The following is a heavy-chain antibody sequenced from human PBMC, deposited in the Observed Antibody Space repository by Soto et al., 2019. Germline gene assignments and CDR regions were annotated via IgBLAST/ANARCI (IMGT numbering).Heavy chain of an antibody. CDR1: GYTFTSYG. CDR3: ARALYYHDNSANYSFDY. CDR2: ISAWNADT. V-gene: IGHV1-18*01. J-gene: IGHJ4*02. D-gene: IGHD3-22*01. Sequence: QVQLVQSAAEAKKTGASVKVSCKTSGYTFTSYGVSWVRQAPGQGLEWLAWISAWNADTNYAQKIQGIVTVTTDTSTSTAYMELRSLSSDDTAVYYCARALYYHDNSANYSFDYWGQGTLVTVSS.